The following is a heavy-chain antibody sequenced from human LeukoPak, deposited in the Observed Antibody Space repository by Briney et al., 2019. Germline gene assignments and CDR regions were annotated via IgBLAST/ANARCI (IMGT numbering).Heavy chain of an antibody. D-gene: IGHD6-19*01. CDR3: ARPRHSSGWYRGGFDI. CDR1: GFTFTSSA. J-gene: IGHJ3*02. V-gene: IGHV1-58*02. Sequence: ASVKVSCKASGFTFTSSAMQWVRQARGQRLEWIGWIVVGSGNTNYAQKFQERVTITRDMSTSTAYMELSSLRSEDTAVYYCARPRHSSGWYRGGFDIWGQGTMVTVSS. CDR2: IVVGSGNT.